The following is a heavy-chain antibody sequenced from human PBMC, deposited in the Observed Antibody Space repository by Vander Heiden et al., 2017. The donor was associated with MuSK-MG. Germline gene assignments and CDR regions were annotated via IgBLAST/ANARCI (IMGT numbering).Heavy chain of an antibody. J-gene: IGHJ4*02. CDR2: IKGDGSSA. Sequence: VQLVESGGGLVQPGGSLRLRCVASGFTFDVYWMHWVRQAPVKGPVWVSRIKGDGSSASYADSVKGRFTISRDNAKNTLYLQMNSLRVEDTALYYCVRTFIVGANGGVDYWGQGTLVTVSS. CDR3: VRTFIVGANGGVDY. D-gene: IGHD1-26*01. V-gene: IGHV3-74*01. CDR1: GFTFDVYW.